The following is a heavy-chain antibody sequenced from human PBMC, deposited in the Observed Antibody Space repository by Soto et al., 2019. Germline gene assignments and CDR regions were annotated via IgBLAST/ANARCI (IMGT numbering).Heavy chain of an antibody. CDR3: ARCLWFGEFKKFDY. Sequence: SETLSLTCTVSGGSMSGYYWSWIRQPPGKGLEWIGEINHSGSTNYNPSLKSRVTISVDTSKNQFSLKLSSVTAADTAVYYCARCLWFGEFKKFDYWGQGTLVTVSS. J-gene: IGHJ4*02. CDR2: INHSGST. V-gene: IGHV4-34*01. CDR1: GGSMSGYY. D-gene: IGHD3-10*01.